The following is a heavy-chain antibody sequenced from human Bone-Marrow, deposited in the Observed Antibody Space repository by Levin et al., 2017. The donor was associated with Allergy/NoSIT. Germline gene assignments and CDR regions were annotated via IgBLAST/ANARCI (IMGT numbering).Heavy chain of an antibody. CDR2: IYYSGST. CDR3: ATYDSSGYYYSY. V-gene: IGHV4-59*01. D-gene: IGHD3-22*01. J-gene: IGHJ4*02. Sequence: MASETLSLTCTVSGGSISSYYWSWIRQPPGKGLEWIGYIYYSGSTNYNPSLKSRVTISVDTSKNQFSLKLSSVTAADTAVYYCATYDSSGYYYSYWGQGTLVTVSS. CDR1: GGSISSYY.